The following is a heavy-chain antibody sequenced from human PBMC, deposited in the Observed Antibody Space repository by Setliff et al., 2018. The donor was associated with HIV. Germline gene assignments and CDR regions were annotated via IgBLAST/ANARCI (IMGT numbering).Heavy chain of an antibody. V-gene: IGHV3-21*01. CDR3: ARDLNGGDFDY. J-gene: IGHJ4*02. D-gene: IGHD2-21*01. CDR1: VIPFSAHT. Sequence: GESLKISCTASVIPFSAHTLNWVRRAPGKGLEWVSSISANSIFKYYADSVKGRFSISRDNAKKSVSLQMDSLRAEDSAVYYCARDLNGGDFDYWGQGTLVTVSS. CDR2: ISANSIFK.